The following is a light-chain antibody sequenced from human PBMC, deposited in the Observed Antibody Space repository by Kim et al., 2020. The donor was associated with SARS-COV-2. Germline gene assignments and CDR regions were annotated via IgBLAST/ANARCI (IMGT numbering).Light chain of an antibody. V-gene: IGKV3-20*01. CDR2: STS. J-gene: IGKJ1*01. Sequence: SPAERATLSCGASQSVNTNYLAWYQQKPGQPPRLLIYSTSSRATGIPDRFSGSGSGTDFTLTISRLEPEDFAVYYCHQYGRPPQTFGQGTKVDIK. CDR1: QSVNTNY. CDR3: HQYGRPPQT.